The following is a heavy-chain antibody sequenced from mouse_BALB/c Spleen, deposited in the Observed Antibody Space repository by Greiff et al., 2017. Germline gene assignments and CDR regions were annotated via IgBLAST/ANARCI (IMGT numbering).Heavy chain of an antibody. CDR2: INPSTGYT. CDR3: ARSQLGLDY. J-gene: IGHJ2*01. V-gene: IGHV1-7*01. Sequence: QVQLKESGAELAKPGASVKMSCKASGYTFTSYWMHWVKQRPGQGLEWIGYINPSTGYTEYNQKFKDKATLTADKSSSTAYMQLSSLTSEDSAVYYCARSQLGLDYWGQGTTLTVSS. CDR1: GYTFTSYW. D-gene: IGHD4-1*02.